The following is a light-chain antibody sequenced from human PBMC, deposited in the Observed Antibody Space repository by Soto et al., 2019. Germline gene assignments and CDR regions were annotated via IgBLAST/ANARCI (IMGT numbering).Light chain of an antibody. V-gene: IGLV1-36*01. Sequence: QAVVTQPPSVSEAPRQRVSISCSGNTSNVGNNAVNWYQQLPGKTPKLLIYFDDLVPSGVSDRFSGSKSGTSASLAISGLQSDDEADYYCAAWDDSLNVVPFGGGTKLTVL. CDR3: AAWDDSLNVVP. CDR2: FDD. CDR1: TSNVGNNA. J-gene: IGLJ2*01.